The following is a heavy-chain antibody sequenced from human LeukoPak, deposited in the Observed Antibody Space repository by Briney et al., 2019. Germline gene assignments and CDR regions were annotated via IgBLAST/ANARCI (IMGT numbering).Heavy chain of an antibody. V-gene: IGHV4-59*01. Sequence: PSETLSLTCTVSGGSISSYYWSWIRQPPGKGLEWIGYIYYSGSTNYNPSLKSRVTISVDTSKNQFSLKLSSVTAADTAVYYCARDRWGARDAFDIWGQGTMVTVSS. D-gene: IGHD1-26*01. CDR2: IYYSGST. CDR3: ARDRWGARDAFDI. J-gene: IGHJ3*02. CDR1: GGSISSYY.